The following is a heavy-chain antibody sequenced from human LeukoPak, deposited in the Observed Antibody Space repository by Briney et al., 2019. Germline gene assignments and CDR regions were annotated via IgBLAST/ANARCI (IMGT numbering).Heavy chain of an antibody. CDR2: ISTSSNI. J-gene: IGHJ3*02. Sequence: GGSLRLSCAASGFTFNSYTMNWVRQAPGKGLEWVSYISTSSNIYYADSVKGRFTISRDNAKNSLFLQMYSLRLEDTAVYYCARAFDIWGQGTMVTVSS. V-gene: IGHV3-48*01. CDR1: GFTFNSYT. CDR3: ARAFDI.